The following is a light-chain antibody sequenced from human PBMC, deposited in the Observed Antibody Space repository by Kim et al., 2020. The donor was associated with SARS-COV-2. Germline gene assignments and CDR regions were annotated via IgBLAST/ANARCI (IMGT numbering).Light chain of an antibody. CDR1: SSNIGVDNY. CDR2: GNS. Sequence: QTVTISCTGSSSNIGVDNYLHWYQQLPGTAPKLLIYGNSNRPSGVPDRFFGSKSGTSASLAITGLQAEDDADYYCQSYDSSLGGYVFGAGTKVTVL. V-gene: IGLV1-40*01. J-gene: IGLJ1*01. CDR3: QSYDSSLGGYV.